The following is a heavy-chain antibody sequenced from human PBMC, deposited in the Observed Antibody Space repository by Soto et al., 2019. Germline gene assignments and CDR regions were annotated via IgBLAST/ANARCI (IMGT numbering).Heavy chain of an antibody. CDR2: IYYSGST. Sequence: SETLSLTCTVSGGSISSYYWSWIRQPPGKGLEWIGYIYYSGSTNYNPSLKSRVTISVDTSKNQFSLKLSSVTAADTAVYYCARGVGGYDFWSGYPNPYYFDFWGQGTLVTVSS. V-gene: IGHV4-59*01. CDR3: ARGVGGYDFWSGYPNPYYFDF. CDR1: GGSISSYY. J-gene: IGHJ4*02. D-gene: IGHD3-3*01.